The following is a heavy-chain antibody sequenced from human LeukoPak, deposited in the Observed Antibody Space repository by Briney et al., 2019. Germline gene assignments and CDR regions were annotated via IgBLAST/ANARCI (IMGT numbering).Heavy chain of an antibody. J-gene: IGHJ5*02. D-gene: IGHD4-17*01. Sequence: SETLSLTCAVYGGSFSVYYSRWIRHPPAKGLELVGEINHSGSTNYNASRKSRVTISVDTSKNQFSLKLSSVTGAHTAVYYCARGGIGVTVTTFGGGGFDPSGEGALVTVSS. CDR1: GGSFSVYY. V-gene: IGHV4-34*01. CDR3: ARGGIGVTVTTFGGGGFDP. CDR2: INHSGST.